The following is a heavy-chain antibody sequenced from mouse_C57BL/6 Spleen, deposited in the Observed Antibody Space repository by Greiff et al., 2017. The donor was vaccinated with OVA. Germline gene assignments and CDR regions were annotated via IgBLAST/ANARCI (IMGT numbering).Heavy chain of an antibody. CDR3: ARREDYWYFDV. Sequence: QVQLQQPGAELVKPGASVKLSCKASGYTFTSSWMHWVKQRPGQGLEWIGMIHPNSGSTNYNEKFKSKATLTVDKSSSTAYMQLSSLTSEDSAVYYCARREDYWYFDVWGTGTTVTVSS. CDR2: IHPNSGST. V-gene: IGHV1-64*01. J-gene: IGHJ1*03. CDR1: GYTFTSSW.